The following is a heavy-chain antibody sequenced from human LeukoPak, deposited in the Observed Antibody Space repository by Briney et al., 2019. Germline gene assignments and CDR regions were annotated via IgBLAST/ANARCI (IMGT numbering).Heavy chain of an antibody. CDR3: AKGTMLRGLIILNFYYYMDV. Sequence: GGSLRLSCAASGFTFSSFAMSWVRQAPGKGLEWVSAISGSGGNTYYADSVKGRFTISRDNSKNTLYLQMNSLRAEDTAVYFCAKGTMLRGLIILNFYYYMDVWGKGTTVTVSS. V-gene: IGHV3-23*01. J-gene: IGHJ6*03. D-gene: IGHD3-10*01. CDR2: ISGSGGNT. CDR1: GFTFSSFA.